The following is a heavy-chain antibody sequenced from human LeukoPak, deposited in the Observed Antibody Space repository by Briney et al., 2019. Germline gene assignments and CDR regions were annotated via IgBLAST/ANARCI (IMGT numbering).Heavy chain of an antibody. Sequence: ASVKVSCKASGYTFTGYYMHWVRQAPGQGLEWMGWINPNSGGTNYAQKFQGWVTMTRDTSISTAYMELSRLRSDDTAVYYCAREGLVGATGNWFDPWGQGTLVTVSS. CDR1: GYTFTGYY. D-gene: IGHD1-26*01. CDR2: INPNSGGT. CDR3: AREGLVGATGNWFDP. J-gene: IGHJ5*02. V-gene: IGHV1-2*04.